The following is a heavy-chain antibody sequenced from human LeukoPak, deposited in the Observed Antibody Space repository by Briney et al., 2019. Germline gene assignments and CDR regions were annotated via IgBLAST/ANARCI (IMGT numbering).Heavy chain of an antibody. D-gene: IGHD3-3*01. CDR3: AREPFWSGYYSNLHFDY. J-gene: IGHJ4*02. Sequence: PGGSLRLSCAASGFTFSSNYMSWVRQAPGKGLEWVSCISGSGKYIYYADSVKGRFTISRDNAKNSLYLQMNSLRAEDTAVYYCAREPFWSGYYSNLHFDYWGQGTLVTVSS. V-gene: IGHV3-21*01. CDR2: ISGSGKYI. CDR1: GFTFSSNY.